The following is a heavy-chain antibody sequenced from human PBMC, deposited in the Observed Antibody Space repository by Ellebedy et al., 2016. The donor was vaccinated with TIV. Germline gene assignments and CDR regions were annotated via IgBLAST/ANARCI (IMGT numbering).Heavy chain of an antibody. CDR3: ARRDS. V-gene: IGHV5-51*01. CDR1: GYSFANYW. Sequence: GASLKISCRYSGYSFANYWFAWVRQLPGKGLEWMGSIYPGDSDTRYSPSFQGQVTISADKSISTAYLQWSSLKASDTAMYYCARRDSWGQGTLVTVSS. J-gene: IGHJ4*02. CDR2: IYPGDSDT.